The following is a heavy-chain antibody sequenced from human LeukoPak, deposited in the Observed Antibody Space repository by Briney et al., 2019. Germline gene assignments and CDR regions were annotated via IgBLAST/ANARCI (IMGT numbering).Heavy chain of an antibody. D-gene: IGHD1-26*01. CDR1: GGSISSSNW. V-gene: IGHV4-4*02. Sequence: SGTLSLTCAVSGGSISSSNWWSWVRQPPGKGLEWIGEIYHSGSTNYNPSLKSRVTISVDKSKNQFFLKLNSVTAAGTAVYYCARGRPYSGGYHLDYWGQGTLVTVSS. CDR2: IYHSGST. J-gene: IGHJ4*02. CDR3: ARGRPYSGGYHLDY.